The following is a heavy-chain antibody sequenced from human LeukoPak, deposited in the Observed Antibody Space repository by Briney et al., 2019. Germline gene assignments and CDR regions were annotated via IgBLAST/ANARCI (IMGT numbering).Heavy chain of an antibody. J-gene: IGHJ6*02. V-gene: IGHV3-7*01. CDR2: IKQDGSEK. D-gene: IGHD2-2*01. CDR3: ARDAAALYYYYGMDV. Sequence: GGSLRLSCAASGFTFSSYWMSWVRQAPGKGLEWVANIKQDGSEKYYVDSAKGRFTISRDNAKNSLYLQMNSLRAEDTAVYYCARDAAALYYYYGMDVWGQGTTVTVSS. CDR1: GFTFSSYW.